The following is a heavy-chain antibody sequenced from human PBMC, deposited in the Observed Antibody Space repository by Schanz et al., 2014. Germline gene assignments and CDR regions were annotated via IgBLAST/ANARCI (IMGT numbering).Heavy chain of an antibody. CDR3: ARNRGSGGQNWYFDL. Sequence: EVQLMESGGGLVKPGGSLRLSCVASGFAFSSFAMTWVRQAPGKGLEWISYITYNGGTIYYADSVKGRFTISRDNTKNSLFLQLNSLRADDTAVYYCARNRGSGGQNWYFDLWGRGTLVTVSS. V-gene: IGHV3-21*05. J-gene: IGHJ2*01. D-gene: IGHD1-26*01. CDR1: GFAFSSFA. CDR2: ITYNGGTI.